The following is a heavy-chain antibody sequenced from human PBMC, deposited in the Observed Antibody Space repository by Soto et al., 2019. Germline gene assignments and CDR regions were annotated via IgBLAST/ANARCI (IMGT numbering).Heavy chain of an antibody. CDR2: INPKSGGP. Sequence: QVQLVQSGAEVKKPGDSVKVSCKTSGYTFTDYYMHWVRQAPGQGFEWVGGINPKSGGPKYVPKFQGRVTVTRHTYTSTAYMELNRLTSDDTAVYYCASEDCRNTNCLRGFDYRGQGTLVTFSS. CDR3: ASEDCRNTNCLRGFDY. CDR1: GYTFTDYY. D-gene: IGHD2-15*01. V-gene: IGHV1-2*02. J-gene: IGHJ4*02.